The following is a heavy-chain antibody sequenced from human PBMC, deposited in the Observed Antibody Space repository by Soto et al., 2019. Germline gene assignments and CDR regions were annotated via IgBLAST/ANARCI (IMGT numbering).Heavy chain of an antibody. CDR1: GGSISSGGYY. CDR2: IYYSGST. Sequence: SETLSLTCTVSGGSISSGGYYWSWIRQHPGKGLEWIGYIYYSGSTNYNPSLKSRVTISVDTSKNQFSLKLSSVTAADTAVYYCARHASPYYDSSGYYAYYFDYWGQGTLVTVSS. J-gene: IGHJ4*02. V-gene: IGHV4-61*08. D-gene: IGHD3-22*01. CDR3: ARHASPYYDSSGYYAYYFDY.